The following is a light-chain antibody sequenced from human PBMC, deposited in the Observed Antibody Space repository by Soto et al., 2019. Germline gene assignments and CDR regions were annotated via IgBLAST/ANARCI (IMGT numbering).Light chain of an antibody. J-gene: IGKJ1*01. CDR3: QQYGSSPTWT. Sequence: EIVLTQSPGTLSLSPGERATLSCRASQSVSSSYLAWYQQKPGQAPRLLIYGASSRATGIPDRFSGSGSGTDFTLTISSREPEDFAVYYCQQYGSSPTWTVGQGTKVEIK. V-gene: IGKV3-20*01. CDR1: QSVSSSY. CDR2: GAS.